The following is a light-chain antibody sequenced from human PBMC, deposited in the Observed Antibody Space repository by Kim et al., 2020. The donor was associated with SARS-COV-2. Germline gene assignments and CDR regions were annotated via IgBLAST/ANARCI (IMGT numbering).Light chain of an antibody. CDR2: DAS. J-gene: IGKJ1*01. Sequence: ENVLTQSPGTLSLSPGERATLSCRATQSVTSNYLAWFQQKRGQAPRLLIYDASRRATGIPDRFSGSGSGTDFTLTISRLEAEDFAVYYCQQYATLPRTFGQGTKVEIK. CDR1: QSVTSNY. V-gene: IGKV3-20*01. CDR3: QQYATLPRT.